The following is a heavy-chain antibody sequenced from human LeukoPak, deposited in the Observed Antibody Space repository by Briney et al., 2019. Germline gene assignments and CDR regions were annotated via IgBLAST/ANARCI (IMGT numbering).Heavy chain of an antibody. D-gene: IGHD5-24*01. CDR2: IFPGDSDS. Sequence: GESLKISCKGSGYSFTSYWIGWVRQMPGKGLEWMGIIFPGDSDSRYSPSFQGQVTISADKSINTAYLQWSSLKASDTAMYLCARMRDAYPDYWGQRTLLTVSS. CDR1: GYSFTSYW. V-gene: IGHV5-51*01. CDR3: ARMRDAYPDY. J-gene: IGHJ4*02.